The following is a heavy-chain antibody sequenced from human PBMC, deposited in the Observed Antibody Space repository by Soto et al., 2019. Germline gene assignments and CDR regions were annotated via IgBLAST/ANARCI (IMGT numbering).Heavy chain of an antibody. D-gene: IGHD5-12*01. V-gene: IGHV4-39*01. CDR2: IFYTGST. CDR1: GGSISSSGHF. CDR3: ARIVSTTPYFHHYMDV. Sequence: QLQLQESGPGLVKPSETLSLTCTVSGGSISSSGHFWGWIRQPPGKGLEWIGTIFYTGSTYYNSSFKIRVTMSVDTSKTQFSLKLSSVTAADTAVYYCARIVSTTPYFHHYMDVWGKGTTGTVSS. J-gene: IGHJ6*03.